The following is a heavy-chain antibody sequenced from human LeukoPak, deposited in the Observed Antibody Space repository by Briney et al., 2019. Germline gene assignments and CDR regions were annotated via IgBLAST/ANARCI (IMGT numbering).Heavy chain of an antibody. CDR2: IWNDGSNK. J-gene: IGHJ4*02. CDR1: GFTFSSYA. Sequence: GGSLRLSCAASGFTFSSYAMSWVRQAPGKGLEWLAVIWNDGSNKYYADSVKGRFTISRDNSKNTLYLQMNSLRAEDTAVYYCARQLDYWGQGTLVTVSS. CDR3: ARQLDY. V-gene: IGHV3-33*08.